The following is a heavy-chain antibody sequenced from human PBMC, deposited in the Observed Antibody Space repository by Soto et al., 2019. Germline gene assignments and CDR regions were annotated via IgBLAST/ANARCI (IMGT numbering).Heavy chain of an antibody. CDR1: GGSFSGYY. CDR3: ARVPRAYSSSWYYYYGMDV. V-gene: IGHV4-34*01. CDR2: INHSGST. Sequence: SETLSLTCAVYGGSFSGYYWSWIRQPPGKGLEWIGEINHSGSTNYNPSLKSRVTISVDTSKNQFSLKLSSVTAADTAVYYCARVPRAYSSSWYYYYGMDVWGQGTTVTVSS. D-gene: IGHD6-13*01. J-gene: IGHJ6*02.